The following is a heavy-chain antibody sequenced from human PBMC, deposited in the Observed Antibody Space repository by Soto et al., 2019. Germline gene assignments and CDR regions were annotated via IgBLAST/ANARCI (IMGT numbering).Heavy chain of an antibody. J-gene: IGHJ4*02. CDR1: GFTFSSYG. CDR3: AREQNYYYDTTGYYMGLFDF. D-gene: IGHD3-22*01. V-gene: IGHV3-30*03. CDR2: ISYDGNNR. Sequence: PGGSLRLSCAASGFTFSSYGMHWVRQAPGKGLEWLAVISYDGNNRYYVDSVRGRFIISRDYSTNTLYLRMDSLRVDDTAVYYCAREQNYYYDTTGYYMGLFDFWGRGPLVTVSS.